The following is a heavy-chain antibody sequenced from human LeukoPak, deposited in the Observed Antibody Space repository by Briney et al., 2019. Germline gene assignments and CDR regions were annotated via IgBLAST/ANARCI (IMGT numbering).Heavy chain of an antibody. CDR2: INHSGST. Sequence: SETLSLTCAVYGGSFSGYYWSWIRQPPGKGLEWIGEINHSGSTNYNPSLKSRVTISVDTSKNQFSLKVSSVTAADTAVYYCARDIIAAAGTLGYWGQGTLVTVSS. D-gene: IGHD6-13*01. CDR3: ARDIIAAAGTLGY. CDR1: GGSFSGYY. J-gene: IGHJ4*02. V-gene: IGHV4-34*01.